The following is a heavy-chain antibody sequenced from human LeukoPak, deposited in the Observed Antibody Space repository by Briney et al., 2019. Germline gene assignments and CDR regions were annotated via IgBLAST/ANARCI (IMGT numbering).Heavy chain of an antibody. CDR3: ATDLKRFGWELSEISAFDI. CDR1: GYTLTELS. CDR2: FDPEDGET. J-gene: IGHJ3*02. D-gene: IGHD1-26*01. V-gene: IGHV1-24*01. Sequence: GASVKVSCKVSGYTLTELSMHWVRQAPGKGLEWMGGFDPEDGETIYAQKFQGRVTMTEDTSTDTAYMELSNLRSEDTAVYYCATDLKRFGWELSEISAFDIWGQGTMVTVSS.